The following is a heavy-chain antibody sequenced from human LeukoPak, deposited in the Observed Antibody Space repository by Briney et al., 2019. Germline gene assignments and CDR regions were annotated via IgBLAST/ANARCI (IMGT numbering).Heavy chain of an antibody. Sequence: GGSLRLSCAASGFTFSSYAMSWVRQAPGKGLEWVSYISSSGSTIYYADSVKGRFTISRDNAKNSLYLQMNSLRAEDTAVYYCARYPNYDSSGYYSDYFDYWGQGTLVTVSS. CDR3: ARYPNYDSSGYYSDYFDY. CDR2: ISSSGSTI. D-gene: IGHD3-22*01. CDR1: GFTFSSYA. J-gene: IGHJ4*02. V-gene: IGHV3-48*03.